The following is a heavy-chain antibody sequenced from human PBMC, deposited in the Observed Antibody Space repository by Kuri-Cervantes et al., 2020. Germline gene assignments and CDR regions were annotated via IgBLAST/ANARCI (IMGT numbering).Heavy chain of an antibody. V-gene: IGHV3-30-3*01. D-gene: IGHD3-16*01. CDR3: ASWGGLFK. J-gene: IGHJ4*02. CDR2: ISYDGSNK. Sequence: GESLKISCAASGFTVSSNYMSWVRQAPGKGLEWVAVISYDGSNKYYADSVKGRFTISRDNAKNTLYLQMNSLRAEDTAVYYCASWGGLFKWGQGTLVTVSS. CDR1: GFTVSSNY.